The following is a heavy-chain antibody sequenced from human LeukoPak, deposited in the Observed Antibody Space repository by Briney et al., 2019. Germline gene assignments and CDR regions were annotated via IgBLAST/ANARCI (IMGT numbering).Heavy chain of an antibody. CDR1: GYSISSGYY. Sequence: SETLSLTCTVSGYSISSGYYWGWIRQPPGKGLEWIGSIYHSGSTYYNPSLKSRVTMSVDTSKNQFSLKLSSVTAADTAVYYCARDLQRLGFDPWGQGTLATVSS. D-gene: IGHD3-3*01. CDR2: IYHSGST. CDR3: ARDLQRLGFDP. V-gene: IGHV4-38-2*02. J-gene: IGHJ5*02.